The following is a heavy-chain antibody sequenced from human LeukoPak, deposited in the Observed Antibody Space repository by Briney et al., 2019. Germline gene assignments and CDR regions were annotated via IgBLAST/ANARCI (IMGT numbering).Heavy chain of an antibody. Sequence: GESLKISCKPSGYIFTSYWIGWVRQMPGKGLEWMGIIYPGDSDTTYSPSFQAHAPTSADTSISTAYLQWSSLKASDTAIYYCAKYYEFSSSSEVGFDYWGQGTLVTVSS. J-gene: IGHJ4*02. D-gene: IGHD3-3*01. CDR2: IYPGDSDT. V-gene: IGHV5-51*01. CDR1: GYIFTSYW. CDR3: AKYYEFSSSSEVGFDY.